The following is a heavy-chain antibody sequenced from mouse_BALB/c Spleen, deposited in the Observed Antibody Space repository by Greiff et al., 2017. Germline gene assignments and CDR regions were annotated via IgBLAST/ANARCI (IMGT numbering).Heavy chain of an antibody. Sequence: EVKLVESGGGLVKPGGSLKLSCAASGFTFSSYAMSWVRQSPEKRLEWVAEISSGGSYTYYPDTVTGRFTISRDNAKNTLYLEMSSLRSEDTAMYYCARDNYRYAMDYWGQGTSVTVSA. CDR2: ISSGGSYT. J-gene: IGHJ4*01. CDR3: ARDNYRYAMDY. CDR1: GFTFSSYA. D-gene: IGHD2-14*01. V-gene: IGHV5-9-4*01.